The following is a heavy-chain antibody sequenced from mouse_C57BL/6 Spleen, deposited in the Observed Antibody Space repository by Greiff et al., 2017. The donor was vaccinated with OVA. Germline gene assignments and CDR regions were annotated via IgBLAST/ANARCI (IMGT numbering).Heavy chain of an antibody. CDR1: GYTFTGYW. J-gene: IGHJ4*01. D-gene: IGHD2-4*01. CDR2: ILPGSGST. V-gene: IGHV1-9*01. Sequence: QVQLQQSGAELMKPGASVKLSCKATGYTFTGYWIEWVKQRPGHGLEWIGEILPGSGSTNYNEKFKGKATFTADTSSNTVYMQISSRTTEDSSIYDCARADYDEGGRAMDYWGQGTSVTVSS. CDR3: ARADYDEGGRAMDY.